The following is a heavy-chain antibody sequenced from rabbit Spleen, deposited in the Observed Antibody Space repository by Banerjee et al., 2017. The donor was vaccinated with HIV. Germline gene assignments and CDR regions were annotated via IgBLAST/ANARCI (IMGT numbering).Heavy chain of an antibody. CDR1: GVSLNDRDV. V-gene: IGHV1S45*01. D-gene: IGHD2-1*01. CDR3: ARDLVGVIGWNFYL. J-gene: IGHJ4*01. CDR2: INASTGKP. Sequence: QEQLVESGGGLVKPEGSLTLTCKASGVSLNDRDVMCWVRQAPGKGLQWIACINASTGKPVYATWASGRFTISRTSSTTVTLRMTSLTAADRATYFCARDLVGVIGWNFYLWGPGTLVTVS.